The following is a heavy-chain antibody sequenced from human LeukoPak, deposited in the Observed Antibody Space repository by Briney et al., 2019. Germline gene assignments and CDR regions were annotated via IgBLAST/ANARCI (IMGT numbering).Heavy chain of an antibody. CDR2: IYHSGST. D-gene: IGHD5-12*01. Sequence: SEALSLTCTVSGGSISGYYWHWIRLPPGKGLEWIGYIYHSGSTNYNPSLKSRVTISVDTSKNQFSLKLSSVTAADTAVYYCARGGGYASPIGYWGQGALVTVSS. CDR1: GGSISGYY. CDR3: ARGGGYASPIGY. J-gene: IGHJ4*02. V-gene: IGHV4-59*01.